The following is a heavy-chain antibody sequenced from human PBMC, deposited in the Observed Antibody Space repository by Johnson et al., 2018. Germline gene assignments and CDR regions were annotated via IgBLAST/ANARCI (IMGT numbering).Heavy chain of an antibody. CDR1: GYTFTSYS. Sequence: VQLVESGAEVKKPGASVKVSCKASGYTFTSYSIHWVRQAPGQGLEWVGIINPSGGSTTYAQKFQGRVTMTRDTSTTTVYMDLSSLASEDTAVYYCARVFYTYYFDVWGQGALVTVSS. J-gene: IGHJ4*02. D-gene: IGHD3-16*01. V-gene: IGHV1-46*01. CDR2: INPSGGST. CDR3: ARVFYTYYFDV.